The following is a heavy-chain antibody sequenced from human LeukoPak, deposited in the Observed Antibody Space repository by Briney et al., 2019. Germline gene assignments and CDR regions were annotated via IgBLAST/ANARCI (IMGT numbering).Heavy chain of an antibody. Sequence: PGGSLRLSCAASGFTFSSYEMNWVRQAPGEGLEWVSYISSGASTIYYADSVKGRFTSSRDNARNSLYLQMNSPRAEDTAVYYCARFGRDFDNWGQGTLVTVSS. CDR2: ISSGASTI. J-gene: IGHJ4*02. D-gene: IGHD3-10*01. CDR1: GFTFSSYE. CDR3: ARFGRDFDN. V-gene: IGHV3-48*03.